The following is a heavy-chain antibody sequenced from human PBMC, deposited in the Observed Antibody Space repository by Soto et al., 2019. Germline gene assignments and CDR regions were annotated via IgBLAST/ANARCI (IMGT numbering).Heavy chain of an antibody. CDR1: GYTFTSYG. J-gene: IGHJ6*02. V-gene: IGHV1-18*01. Sequence: QVQLVQSGAEVKKPGASVKVSCKASGYTFTSYGISWVRQAPGQGLEWMGWISAYNGNTNYAQKLQGRVTMTTDTSTSTAYMELRSLRADDTAVYYCAREGIATHGDYSYYYYGMDVWGQGTTVTVSS. D-gene: IGHD4-17*01. CDR3: AREGIATHGDYSYYYYGMDV. CDR2: ISAYNGNT.